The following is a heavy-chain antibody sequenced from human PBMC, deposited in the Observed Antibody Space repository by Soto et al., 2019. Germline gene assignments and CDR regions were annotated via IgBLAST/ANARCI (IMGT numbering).Heavy chain of an antibody. J-gene: IGHJ4*02. D-gene: IGHD3-10*01. Sequence: QVQLVQSGAEVKKPGASVKVSCKASGYSSTNYIITWVRQAPGQGLEWMGWISAYNGNTDYAQKVQGRVSMTTDTSTSTAYMELTSLRSDDTAVYYCSRGTYFDYWGQGTLVTVSS. CDR1: GYSSTNYI. CDR2: ISAYNGNT. V-gene: IGHV1-18*01. CDR3: SRGTYFDY.